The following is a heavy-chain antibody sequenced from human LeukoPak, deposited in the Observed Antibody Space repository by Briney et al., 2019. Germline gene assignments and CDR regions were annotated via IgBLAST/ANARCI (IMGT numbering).Heavy chain of an antibody. CDR2: ISHSGST. D-gene: IGHD3-22*01. CDR3: ARGIPRGHYYDSSGYRFDY. CDR1: GGSFSGYY. Sequence: SETPSLTCAVYGGSFSGYYWSWFRQPPGKGLEWIGEISHSGSTNYNPSLKSRVTISVDTSKNQFSLKLSSVTAADTAVYYCARGIPRGHYYDSSGYRFDYWGQGTLVTVSS. J-gene: IGHJ4*02. V-gene: IGHV4-34*01.